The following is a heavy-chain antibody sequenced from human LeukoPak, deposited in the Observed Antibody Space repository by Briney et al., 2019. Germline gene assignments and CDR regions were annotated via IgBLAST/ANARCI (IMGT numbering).Heavy chain of an antibody. J-gene: IGHJ4*02. Sequence: SETLPLTCTVSGGSISSYYWSWIRQPAGKGLEWIGRIYTSGSTNYNPSLKSRVTMSVDTSKNQFSLKLSSVTAADTAVYYCARDRRDSSWYYFDYWGQGTLVTVSS. CDR2: IYTSGST. CDR3: ARDRRDSSWYYFDY. V-gene: IGHV4-4*07. D-gene: IGHD6-13*01. CDR1: GGSISSYY.